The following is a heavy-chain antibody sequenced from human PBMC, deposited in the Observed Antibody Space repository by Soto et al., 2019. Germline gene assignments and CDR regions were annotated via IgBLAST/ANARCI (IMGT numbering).Heavy chain of an antibody. Sequence: QVHLVESGGGGVQPGRSKRLSCVVSGFTFNDYAIHWVRQAPGKVLEWVAVISFDENNKFYADSVKGRFTISRDRSKTTAYLQMNSLRDEDTAVYYCARDHWDCSGGGCNPHQLNFFAMDVWGQGTTVTVSS. D-gene: IGHD2-15*01. V-gene: IGHV3-30*03. J-gene: IGHJ6*02. CDR3: ARDHWDCSGGGCNPHQLNFFAMDV. CDR1: GFTFNDYA. CDR2: ISFDENNK.